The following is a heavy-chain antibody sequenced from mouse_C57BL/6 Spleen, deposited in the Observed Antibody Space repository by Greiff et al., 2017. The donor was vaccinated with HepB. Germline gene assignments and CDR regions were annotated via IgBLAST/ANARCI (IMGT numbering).Heavy chain of an antibody. Sequence: QVQLKQSGAELVRPGSSVKLSCKASGYTFTSYWMHWVKQRPIQGLEWIGNIDPSDSETHYNQKFKDKATLTVDKSSSTAYMQLSSLTSEDSAVYYCAREGRAMDYWGQGTSVTVSS. CDR1: GYTFTSYW. J-gene: IGHJ4*01. CDR3: AREGRAMDY. V-gene: IGHV1-52*01. CDR2: IDPSDSET.